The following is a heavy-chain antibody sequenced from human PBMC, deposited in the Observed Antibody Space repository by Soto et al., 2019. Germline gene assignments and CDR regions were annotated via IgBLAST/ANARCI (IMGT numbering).Heavy chain of an antibody. CDR2: ISSSSSYK. V-gene: IGHV3-21*01. J-gene: IGHJ6*02. Sequence: EVQLVESGGGLVKPGGSLRLSCVASGFTFSSYTLNWARQAPGKGLEWVSAISSSSSYKYYADSVKGRFIISRDNAKNSWYLKMTSLRAEDTAVYYCATTNLDVGGQGTTVPASS. CDR3: ATTNLDV. D-gene: IGHD2-8*01. CDR1: GFTFSSYT.